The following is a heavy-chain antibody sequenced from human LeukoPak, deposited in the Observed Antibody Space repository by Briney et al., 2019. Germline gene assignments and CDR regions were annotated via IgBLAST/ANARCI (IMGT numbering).Heavy chain of an antibody. J-gene: IGHJ4*02. CDR3: AGDVGGAAAGTLDY. CDR2: ISYDGSNK. V-gene: IGHV3-30-3*01. D-gene: IGHD6-13*01. Sequence: GGSLRLSCAASGFTFSSYAMHWVRQAPGKGLEWVAVISYDGSNKYYADSVKGRFTISRDNSKNTLYLQMNSLRAEDTAVYYCAGDVGGAAAGTLDYWGQGTLVTVSS. CDR1: GFTFSSYA.